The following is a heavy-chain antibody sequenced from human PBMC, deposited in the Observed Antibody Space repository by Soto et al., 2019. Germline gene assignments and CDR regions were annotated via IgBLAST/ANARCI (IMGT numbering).Heavy chain of an antibody. V-gene: IGHV1-18*01. CDR1: GYTFTSYG. J-gene: IGHJ4*02. D-gene: IGHD3-22*01. CDR2: ISAYNGNT. Sequence: ASVKVSCKASGYTFTSYGISWVRQAPGQGLEWMGWISAYNGNTNYAQKLQGRVTMTTDTSTSTAYMELRSLRSDDTAVYLCARAGYYYDSSGYHDYWGQRTLVTVSS. CDR3: ARAGYYYDSSGYHDY.